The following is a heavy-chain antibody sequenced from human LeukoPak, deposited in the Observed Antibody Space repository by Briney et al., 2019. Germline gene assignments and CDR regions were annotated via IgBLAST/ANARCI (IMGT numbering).Heavy chain of an antibody. CDR2: IYYSGGT. CDR3: ARESPSRVNWFDP. J-gene: IGHJ5*02. Sequence: SETLSLTCTVSGGSISSGGYYWSWIRQHPGKGLEWIGYIYYSGGTYYNPSLKSRVTISVDTSKNQFSLKLSSVIAADTAVYYCARESPSRVNWFDPWGQGTLVTVSS. V-gene: IGHV4-31*03. CDR1: GGSISSGGYY.